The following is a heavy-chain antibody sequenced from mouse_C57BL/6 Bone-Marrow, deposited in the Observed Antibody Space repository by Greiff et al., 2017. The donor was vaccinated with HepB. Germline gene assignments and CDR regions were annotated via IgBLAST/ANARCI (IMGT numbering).Heavy chain of an antibody. J-gene: IGHJ2*01. CDR2: INPSTGGT. V-gene: IGHV1-42*01. Sequence: EVQLQQSGPELVKPGASVKISCKASGYSFPGYYMNWVKQSPEKSLEWIGEINPSTGGTTYNQKFKAKATLTVDKSSSTAYMQLKSLTSEDSAVYYCAKNALTGTFDYWGQGTTLTVSS. CDR3: AKNALTGTFDY. CDR1: GYSFPGYY. D-gene: IGHD4-1*01.